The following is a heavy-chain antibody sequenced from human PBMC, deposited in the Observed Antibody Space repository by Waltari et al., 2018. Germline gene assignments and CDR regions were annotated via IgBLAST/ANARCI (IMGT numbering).Heavy chain of an antibody. J-gene: IGHJ1*01. V-gene: IGHV4-30-2*01. D-gene: IGHD6-13*01. CDR3: ARSGILAAGRGYFQH. CDR1: GGSISSGGYS. Sequence: QLQLQESGSGLVKPSQTLSLTCGVSGGSISSGGYSWIWIRQPPGKGLEWIGNIYHSGSTYYNPSLQSRVSISVDTSKNQFSLKLSSVTAADTAVYFCARSGILAAGRGYFQHWGQGSLVTVSS. CDR2: IYHSGST.